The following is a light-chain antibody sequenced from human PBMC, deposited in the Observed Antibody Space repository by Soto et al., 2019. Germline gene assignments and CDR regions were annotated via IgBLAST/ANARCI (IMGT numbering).Light chain of an antibody. V-gene: IGKV3-20*01. J-gene: IGKJ4*01. CDR1: LSVSSNS. CDR3: QQYGSSPLT. Sequence: EIVLTQSPGTLSLSPGEGVTLSCRASLSVSSNSLAWYQQKPGQAPRLLIYGASTRATGIPDRFSGSGSGTDFTLTINRLEPEDFAVYYCQQYGSSPLTFGGGTKVEIK. CDR2: GAS.